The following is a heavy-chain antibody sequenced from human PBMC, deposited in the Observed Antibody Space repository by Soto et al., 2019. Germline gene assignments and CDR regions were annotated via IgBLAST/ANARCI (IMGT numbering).Heavy chain of an antibody. D-gene: IGHD2-8*01. V-gene: IGHV1-46*01. CDR3: AREVLMVYARYVMGLYGMDA. Sequence: ASVKVSCKASGYTFTSYYMHWVRQAPGQGLELMGIINPSGGSTSYAQKFQGRVTMTRDTSTSTVYMELSSLRSEDTAVYYCAREVLMVYARYVMGLYGMDAWGQGTTVTVSS. J-gene: IGHJ6*02. CDR1: GYTFTSYY. CDR2: INPSGGST.